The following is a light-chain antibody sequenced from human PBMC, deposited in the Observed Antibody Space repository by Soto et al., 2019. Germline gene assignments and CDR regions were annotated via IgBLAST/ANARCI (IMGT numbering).Light chain of an antibody. Sequence: QSVLTQPASVSGSPGQSITISCTGTSSDVGGYNYVSWYQQHPGKAPKLMIYEVSNRPLGVSNRFSGSKSGNTASLTISGLQAEDEADYYCSSYTSSSTVFGGGTKLTVL. CDR1: SSDVGGYNY. V-gene: IGLV2-14*01. CDR2: EVS. CDR3: SSYTSSSTV. J-gene: IGLJ3*02.